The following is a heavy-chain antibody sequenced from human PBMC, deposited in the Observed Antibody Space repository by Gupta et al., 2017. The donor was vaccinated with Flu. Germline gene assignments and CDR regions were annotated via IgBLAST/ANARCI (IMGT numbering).Heavy chain of an antibody. CDR3: AKDLYTVPGALDS. CDR2: FSGRVDTT. Sequence: VRQAPGKGLEWVSGFSGRVDTTYYADSVKGRFAISRDNSKNTLYLQMSSLRAEDTAIYYCAKDLYTVPGALDSWGQGTLVTVSS. V-gene: IGHV3-23*01. J-gene: IGHJ4*02. D-gene: IGHD6-19*01.